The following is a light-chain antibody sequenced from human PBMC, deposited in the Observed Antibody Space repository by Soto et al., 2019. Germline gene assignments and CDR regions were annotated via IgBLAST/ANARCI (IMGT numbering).Light chain of an antibody. J-gene: IGKJ1*01. V-gene: IGKV1-39*01. Sequence: DIQMTQSPSSLSASVGDRVIITYRASQSISNWLAWYQQKPGTDPKVLIFAASSLQSGVTSRFSGSGSGTDFTLTIRSMQPEDFATYYCKKSYSSQWTGGNGPTGDLK. CDR3: KKSYSSQWT. CDR2: AAS. CDR1: QSISNW.